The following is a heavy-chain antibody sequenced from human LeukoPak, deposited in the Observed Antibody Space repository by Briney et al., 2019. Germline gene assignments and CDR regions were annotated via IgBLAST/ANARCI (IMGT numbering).Heavy chain of an antibody. Sequence: GGSLRLSCAASGFVFSNYNMNWVRQAPGKGLEWVSFISSGGSYIYYTDSVKGRFTISRDNAKNSLFLQMNSLRAEDTAVYFCARAVVGSGYDYFDYWGQGTLVTVSS. CDR2: ISSGGSYI. CDR1: GFVFSNYN. D-gene: IGHD5-12*01. V-gene: IGHV3-21*01. J-gene: IGHJ4*02. CDR3: ARAVVGSGYDYFDY.